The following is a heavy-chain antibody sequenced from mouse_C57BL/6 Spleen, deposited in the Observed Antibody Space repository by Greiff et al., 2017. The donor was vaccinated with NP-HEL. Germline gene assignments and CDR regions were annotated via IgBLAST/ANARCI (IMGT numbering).Heavy chain of an antibody. D-gene: IGHD2-2*01. V-gene: IGHV1-55*01. CDR3: ASGNGYDAVHYFCY. Sequence: QVQLQQPGAELVKPGASVKMSCKASGYTFTSYWITWVKQRPGQGLEWIGDIYPGSGSTNYNEKFKSKATLTVDTSSSTAYMQLSSLTSEDSAIYYYASGNGYDAVHYFCYWGQGTTLTVAS. CDR1: GYTFTSYW. J-gene: IGHJ2*01. CDR2: IYPGSGST.